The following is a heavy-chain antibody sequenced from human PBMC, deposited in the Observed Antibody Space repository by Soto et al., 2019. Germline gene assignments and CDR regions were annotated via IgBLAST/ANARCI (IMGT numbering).Heavy chain of an antibody. CDR3: VHIMLTGGGVSALDAFDM. D-gene: IGHD3-16*01. CDR1: GFSLSTSRVG. V-gene: IGHV2-5*02. CDR2: IYWDDDR. Sequence: QITLKESGPTLVNPTQTLTLTCSFSGFSLSTSRVGVAWIRQPPGKALEGLAIIYWDDDRRYSPSLKTRLAITKDTSKNQVVLTMTNLDPGDTATYYCVHIMLTGGGVSALDAFDMWGQGTMVTVSS. J-gene: IGHJ3*02.